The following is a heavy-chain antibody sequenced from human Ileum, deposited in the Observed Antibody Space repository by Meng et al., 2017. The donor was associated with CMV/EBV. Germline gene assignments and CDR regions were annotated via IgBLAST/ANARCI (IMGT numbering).Heavy chain of an antibody. CDR3: ARGGHSSAH. J-gene: IGHJ4*02. D-gene: IGHD6-19*01. CDR2: MDQDGSET. Sequence: GESLKSSCAASGFTFSSYWMSWVRQAPGKGLEWVANMDQDGSETHYVDSVKGRFTISRDNAKNSLYLQMNSLRAEDTAVYYCARGGHSSAHWGQGNRVTGSS. CDR1: GFTFSSYW. V-gene: IGHV3-7*01.